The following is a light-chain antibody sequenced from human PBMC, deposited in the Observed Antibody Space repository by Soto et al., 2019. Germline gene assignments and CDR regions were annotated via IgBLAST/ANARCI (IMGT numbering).Light chain of an antibody. CDR1: QSVRTY. V-gene: IGKV3-11*01. CDR2: GAS. J-gene: IGKJ5*01. CDR3: QQRSNWPRVT. Sequence: EIVLTQSPATLSLSPGEIATLSCSASQSVRTYLAWYQQKPGQAPRLLIYGASSRPTGIPDRFSGSGSGTDFTLTISRLEPEDFAVYYCQQRSNWPRVTFGQGTRLEIK.